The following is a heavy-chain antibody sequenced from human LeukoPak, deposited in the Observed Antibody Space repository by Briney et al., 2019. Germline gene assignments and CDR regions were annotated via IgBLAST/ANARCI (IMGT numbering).Heavy chain of an antibody. Sequence: ASVKVSCKASGYTFTGYYMHWVRQAPGQGLEWMGRINPNSGGTNYAQKFQGRVTMTRDTSISTAYMELSRLRSDDTAVYYCAREEWELGGHDYWDQGTLVTVSS. J-gene: IGHJ4*02. CDR2: INPNSGGT. CDR3: AREEWELGGHDY. D-gene: IGHD1-26*01. CDR1: GYTFTGYY. V-gene: IGHV1-2*06.